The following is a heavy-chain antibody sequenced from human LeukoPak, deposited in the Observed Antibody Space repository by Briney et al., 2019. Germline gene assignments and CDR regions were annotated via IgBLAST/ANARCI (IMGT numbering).Heavy chain of an antibody. CDR3: ARGFDVLTGHSYAYYYYYGLDI. CDR1: GYTFTAHD. D-gene: IGHD3-9*01. CDR2: MNPNSGNT. Sequence: ASVKISCKASGYTFTAHDINWVRQATGQGLEWMGWMNPNSGNTGFGQNFKGRVTMTRDTSTSTAYMELSSLRSEDTAVYYCARGFDVLTGHSYAYYYYYGLDIWGQGTTVIVSS. V-gene: IGHV1-8*01. J-gene: IGHJ6*02.